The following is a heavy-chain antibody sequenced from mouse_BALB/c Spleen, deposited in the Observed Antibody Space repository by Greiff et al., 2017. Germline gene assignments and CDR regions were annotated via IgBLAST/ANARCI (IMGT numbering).Heavy chain of an antibody. V-gene: IGHV1S34*01. CDR2: ISCYNGAT. CDR1: GYSFTGYY. D-gene: IGHD1-1*01. J-gene: IGHJ4*01. Sequence: LVKTGASVKISCKASGYSFTGYYMHWVKQSHGKSLEWIGYISCYNGATSYNQKFKGKATFTVDTSSSTAYMQFNSLTSEDSAVYYCARGEYGSSPSYAMDYWGQGTSVTVSS. CDR3: ARGEYGSSPSYAMDY.